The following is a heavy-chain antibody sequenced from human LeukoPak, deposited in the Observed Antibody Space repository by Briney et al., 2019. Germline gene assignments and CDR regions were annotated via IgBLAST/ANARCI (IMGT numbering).Heavy chain of an antibody. CDR2: ISSSSSYI. D-gene: IGHD3-3*01. CDR1: GFTFSSYS. J-gene: IGHJ4*02. Sequence: GGSLRLSCAASGFTFSSYSVNWVRQAPGKGLEWVSSISSSSSYIYYADSVKGRFTISRDNAKNSLYLQMNSLRAEDTAVYYCARVFGPPASFDYWGQGTLVTVSS. V-gene: IGHV3-21*01. CDR3: ARVFGPPASFDY.